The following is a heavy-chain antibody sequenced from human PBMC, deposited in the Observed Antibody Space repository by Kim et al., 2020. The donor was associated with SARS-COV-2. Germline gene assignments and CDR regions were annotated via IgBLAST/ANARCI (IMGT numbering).Heavy chain of an antibody. V-gene: IGHV1-3*01. CDR3: VRDMNPTVYDY. J-gene: IGHJ4*02. Sequence: ASVKVSCKASGDTFKTYPIHWLRQAPGQTLEWMGWVNAANDQTKYSQKFQGRITISRDTSANTAYMELRSLTTKDTAFYYCVRDMNPTVYDYWGQGTLGTVPS. CDR2: VNAANDQT. D-gene: IGHD4-4*01. CDR1: GDTFKTYP.